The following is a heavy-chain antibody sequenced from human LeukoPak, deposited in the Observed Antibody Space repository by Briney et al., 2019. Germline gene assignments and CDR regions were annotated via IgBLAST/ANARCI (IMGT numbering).Heavy chain of an antibody. CDR2: ISSSSSSTI. CDR1: GFTFSSYS. V-gene: IGHV3-48*04. Sequence: GGSLRLSCAASGFTFSSYSMNWVRQAPGKGLEWVSFISSSSSSTIYYADSVKGRFTISRDNAKNSLYLQMNSLRAEDTAVYYCARDRGGSYSAIDYWGQGTLVTASS. D-gene: IGHD1-26*01. CDR3: ARDRGGSYSAIDY. J-gene: IGHJ4*02.